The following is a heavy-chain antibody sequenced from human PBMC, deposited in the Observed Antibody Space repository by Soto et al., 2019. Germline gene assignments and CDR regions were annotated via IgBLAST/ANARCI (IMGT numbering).Heavy chain of an antibody. CDR3: ARDLDDYDSIGYSYDY. CDR2: IIPIFGTA. Sequence: SVKSSYTDSGGTFSSYAISWVRQAPGQGLEWVGGIIPIFGTANYAQKFQGRVTITADESTSTAYMELSSLRSEDTAVYYCARDLDDYDSIGYSYDY. D-gene: IGHD3-22*01. J-gene: IGHJ4*01. V-gene: IGHV1-69*13. CDR1: GGTFSSYA.